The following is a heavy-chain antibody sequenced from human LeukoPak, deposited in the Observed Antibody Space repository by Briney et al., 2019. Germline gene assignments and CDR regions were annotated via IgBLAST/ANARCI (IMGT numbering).Heavy chain of an antibody. V-gene: IGHV1-2*02. Sequence: ASVKVSCKASGYTFTGYYMHWVRQAPGQGLEWMGLINPNSGGTNYAQKFQGRVTMTRDTSISTAYMELSRLRSDDTAVYYCAVVVVPAAIPGYYFDYWGQGTLVTVSS. CDR2: INPNSGGT. CDR3: AVVVVPAAIPGYYFDY. CDR1: GYTFTGYY. D-gene: IGHD2-2*02. J-gene: IGHJ4*02.